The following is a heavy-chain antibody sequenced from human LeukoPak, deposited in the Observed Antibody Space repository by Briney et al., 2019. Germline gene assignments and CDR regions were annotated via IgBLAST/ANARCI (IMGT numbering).Heavy chain of an antibody. CDR2: IRDTDGRT. J-gene: IGHJ4*02. V-gene: IGHV3-23*01. CDR1: TGSSYY. Sequence: TGSSYYWGWVRQTPGKGLESVSTIRDTDGRTYYADSVEGRFTISRDNSTNTLYLQMNSLRAGDTAIYYCAKSGNTETVDYWGQGTLVTVSS. CDR3: AKSGNTETVDY. D-gene: IGHD4-17*01.